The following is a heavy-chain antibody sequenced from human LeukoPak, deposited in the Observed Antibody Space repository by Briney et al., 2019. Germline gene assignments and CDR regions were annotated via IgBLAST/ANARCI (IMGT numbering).Heavy chain of an antibody. Sequence: SVTVSCKASGGTFNIYAISWVRQAPGQGLEWMGGIIPILGIANYAQKFQGRVTITADKSTSTAYMELSSLRSEDTAVYYCARDLPSIVGATTFRYYFDYWGQGTLVTVSS. CDR1: GGTFNIYA. D-gene: IGHD1-26*01. CDR3: ARDLPSIVGATTFRYYFDY. V-gene: IGHV1-69*10. CDR2: IIPILGIA. J-gene: IGHJ4*02.